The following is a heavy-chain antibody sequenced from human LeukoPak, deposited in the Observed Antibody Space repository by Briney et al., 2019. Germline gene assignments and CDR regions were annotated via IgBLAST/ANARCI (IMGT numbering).Heavy chain of an antibody. CDR1: GGSISSYY. V-gene: IGHV4-59*08. D-gene: IGHD3-22*01. J-gene: IGHJ4*02. Sequence: SETLSLTCTVSGGSISSYYWSWIRQPPGKGLEWIGYIYYSGSTNYDPSLKSRVTISVDTSKNQFALKLSSVTAAETAVYYCARHGPYYYDSSGYYYAYYFDYWGEGTLVTVSS. CDR2: IYYSGST. CDR3: ARHGPYYYDSSGYYYAYYFDY.